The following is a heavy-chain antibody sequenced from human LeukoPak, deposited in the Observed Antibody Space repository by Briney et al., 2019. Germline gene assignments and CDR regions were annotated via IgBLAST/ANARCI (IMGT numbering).Heavy chain of an antibody. CDR1: GINVSSNY. CDR2: IHSGGTT. Sequence: PGGSLRLSCVASGINVSSNYMTWVRQAPGKGLEWVSVIHSGGTTDYADSVKGRFTISRDNSKNTLYFQMNSLRAEDTAVYYCARSIGYRTNGVCYYWFDPWGQGTRVTVSS. D-gene: IGHD2-8*01. V-gene: IGHV3-53*01. J-gene: IGHJ5*02. CDR3: ARSIGYRTNGVCYYWFDP.